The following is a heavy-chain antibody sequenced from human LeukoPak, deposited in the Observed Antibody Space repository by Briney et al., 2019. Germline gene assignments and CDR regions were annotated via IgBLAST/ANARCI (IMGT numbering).Heavy chain of an antibody. CDR1: GGSISSGGYY. V-gene: IGHV4-31*03. D-gene: IGHD4-17*01. CDR3: ARGGPKTVTTSWYFDL. CDR2: IYYSGST. J-gene: IGHJ2*01. Sequence: PSETLSLTCTVSGGSISSGGYYWSWIRQHPGKGLEWIGYIYYSGSTYYNPSLKSRVTISVDTSKNQFSLKLSSVTAADTAVYYCARGGPKTVTTSWYFDLWGRGTLVTVSS.